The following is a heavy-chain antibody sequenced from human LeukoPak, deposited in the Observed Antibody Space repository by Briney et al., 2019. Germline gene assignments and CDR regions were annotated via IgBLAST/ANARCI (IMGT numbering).Heavy chain of an antibody. CDR2: IRFDGGDE. J-gene: IGHJ4*02. CDR1: GFTFSSYG. CDR3: AKGDNFGRDY. V-gene: IGHV3-30*02. Sequence: GGSLRLSCAASGFTFSSYGMHWVRQAPGKGLEWVSFIRFDGGDESYADSVKGRFTISRDNSRDTTDLHMRSVRAEDTAVYYCAKGDNFGRDYWGQGTLVIVSS. D-gene: IGHD3/OR15-3a*01.